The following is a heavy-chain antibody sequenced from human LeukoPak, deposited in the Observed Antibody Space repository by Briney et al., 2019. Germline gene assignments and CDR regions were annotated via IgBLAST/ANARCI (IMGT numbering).Heavy chain of an antibody. Sequence: GGSLRLSCAASGFTFSSDSMNWVRQAPGKGLEGVSSISSSSSYIYYADSVKGRFTISRDNAKNSLYLQMNSLRAEDTAVYYCARDGTFAAGTLRTSSYYYYMDVWGKGTTVTVSS. D-gene: IGHD6-13*01. CDR3: ARDGTFAAGTLRTSSYYYYMDV. V-gene: IGHV3-21*01. CDR1: GFTFSSDS. CDR2: ISSSSSYI. J-gene: IGHJ6*03.